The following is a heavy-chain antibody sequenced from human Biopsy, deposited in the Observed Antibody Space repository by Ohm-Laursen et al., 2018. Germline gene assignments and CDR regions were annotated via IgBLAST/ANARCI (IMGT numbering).Heavy chain of an antibody. V-gene: IGHV3-23*01. D-gene: IGHD2-2*02. Sequence: SLRLSCAASGFSFDNYAMNWVRQAPGKGLEWVSTISGSGGSTYYADSVKGRFTISRDASKNTLYLLMSSLRAEDTAMYYCAKGGYCTTTSCYMDVDYWGQGTLVTVS. CDR1: GFSFDNYA. CDR3: AKGGYCTTTSCYMDVDY. J-gene: IGHJ4*02. CDR2: ISGSGGST.